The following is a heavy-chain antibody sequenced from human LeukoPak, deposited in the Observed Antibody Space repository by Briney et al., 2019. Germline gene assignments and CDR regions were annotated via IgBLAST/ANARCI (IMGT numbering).Heavy chain of an antibody. CDR1: GGSLTGYY. CDR2: IYYSGYT. Sequence: SETLSLTCTVSGGSLTGYYWSWIRQPPGKGLEWIGYIYYSGYTNCNPSLKSRVTISVDTSKNQFSLKLSSVTAADTAVYYCARGGDFEILPYDYWGQGTLVTVSS. J-gene: IGHJ4*02. V-gene: IGHV4-59*08. D-gene: IGHD3-9*01. CDR3: ARGGDFEILPYDY.